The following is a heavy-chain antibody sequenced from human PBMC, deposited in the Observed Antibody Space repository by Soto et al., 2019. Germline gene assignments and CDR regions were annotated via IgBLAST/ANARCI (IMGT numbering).Heavy chain of an antibody. V-gene: IGHV1-69*01. J-gene: IGHJ4*02. CDR1: GGTFSSYA. D-gene: IGHD2-8*01. CDR2: IIPIFGTA. Sequence: QVQLVQSGAEVQKPGSSVKVSCKASGGTFSSYAISWVRQAPGQGLEWMGGIIPIFGTANYAQKFQGRVTISADESTSTAYMELSSLRSEDTAEYYCARDKMGRSRSLDYWGQGTLVTVSS. CDR3: ARDKMGRSRSLDY.